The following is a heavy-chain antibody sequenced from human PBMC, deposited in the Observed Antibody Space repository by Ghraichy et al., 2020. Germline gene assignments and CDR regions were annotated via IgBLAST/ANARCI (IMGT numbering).Heavy chain of an antibody. CDR1: GGSVSSGSYY. CDR2: IYYSGST. D-gene: IGHD6-19*01. J-gene: IGHJ6*02. CDR3: ARCYSSGWYGLRYYYYGMDV. Sequence: SETLSLTYTVSGGSVSSGSYYWSWIRQPPGKGLEWIGYIYYSGSTNYNPSLKSRVTISVDTSKNQFSLKLSSVTAADTAVYYCARCYSSGWYGLRYYYYGMDVWGQGTTVTVSS. V-gene: IGHV4-61*01.